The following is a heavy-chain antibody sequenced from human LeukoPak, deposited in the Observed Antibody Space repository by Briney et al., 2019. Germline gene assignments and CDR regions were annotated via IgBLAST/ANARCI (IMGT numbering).Heavy chain of an antibody. Sequence: GGSQRLSCVASGFTFSVAGMHWVRQAPGKGLEWVSAIIGNGASTYYTDSVKGRFTISRDNSKNTLYLQMNSLRAEDTGVYYCAKRTCSGTTCYPLGSWGRGTLVTVSS. CDR1: GFTFSVAG. CDR3: AKRTCSGTTCYPLGS. D-gene: IGHD6-19*01. CDR2: IIGNGAST. V-gene: IGHV3-23*01. J-gene: IGHJ4*02.